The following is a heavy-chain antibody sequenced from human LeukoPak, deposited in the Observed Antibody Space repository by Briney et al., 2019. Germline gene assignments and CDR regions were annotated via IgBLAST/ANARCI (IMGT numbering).Heavy chain of an antibody. J-gene: IGHJ4*02. CDR3: AKGPLRGTAAAVDY. Sequence: PGGSLRLSCAVSGFIFDDYGMSWVRQAPGKGLEWVSSISSSSSYIYYADSVKGRFTISRGNAKNSLYLQMNSLRAEDTAVYYCAKGPLRGTAAAVDYWGQGTLVTVSS. CDR1: GFIFDDYG. CDR2: ISSSSSYI. D-gene: IGHD2-2*01. V-gene: IGHV3-21*01.